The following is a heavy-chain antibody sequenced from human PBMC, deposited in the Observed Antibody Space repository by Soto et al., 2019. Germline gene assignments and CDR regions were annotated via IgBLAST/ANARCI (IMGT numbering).Heavy chain of an antibody. CDR3: AKGPSYYYENNWFDP. D-gene: IGHD3-22*01. CDR1: GFTCSSYV. Sequence: PGGSLRRSCAASGFTCSSYVMSWVRQAPWKWLEWVSAISGSGGSTYYADSVKGRFTISRDNSKKTLYLQLNSLRAEDTAVYYCAKGPSYYYENNWFDPWGQGTMVPVSS. V-gene: IGHV3-23*01. CDR2: ISGSGGST. J-gene: IGHJ5*02.